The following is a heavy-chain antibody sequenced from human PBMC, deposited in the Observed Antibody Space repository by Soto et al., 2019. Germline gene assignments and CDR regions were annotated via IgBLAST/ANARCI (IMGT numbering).Heavy chain of an antibody. J-gene: IGHJ3*02. D-gene: IGHD3-10*01. CDR3: ARDAPGIRKAYDI. Sequence: EVQLVESGGGLVQPGGSLRLSCAGSGFAFYANSMSWVRQAPGKGLEWVANINEDGSQKYYVGSVRGRFTISRDNANNALYLQMNSMRVEDTGVYYCARDAPGIRKAYDIWGQGTMVTVSS. V-gene: IGHV3-7*01. CDR2: INEDGSQK. CDR1: GFAFYANS.